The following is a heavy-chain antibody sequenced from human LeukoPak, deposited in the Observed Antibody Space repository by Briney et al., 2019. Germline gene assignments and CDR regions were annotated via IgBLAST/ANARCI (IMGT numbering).Heavy chain of an antibody. Sequence: GGSLRLSCAASGFTFSSYEMNWVRRAPGKGLEWVSYISSSGSTIYYADSVKGRFTISRDNAKNSLYLQMNSLRAKDTAVYYCATRDDSSGYYSVAEYFQHWGQGTLVTVSS. CDR1: GFTFSSYE. V-gene: IGHV3-48*03. CDR2: ISSSGSTI. D-gene: IGHD3-22*01. J-gene: IGHJ1*01. CDR3: ATRDDSSGYYSVAEYFQH.